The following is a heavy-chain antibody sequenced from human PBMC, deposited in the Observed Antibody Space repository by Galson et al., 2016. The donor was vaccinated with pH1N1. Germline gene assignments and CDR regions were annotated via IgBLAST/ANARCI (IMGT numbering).Heavy chain of an antibody. CDR3: ATDYYVDRNTIVDP. D-gene: IGHD3-22*01. CDR2: FDPEDGET. J-gene: IGHJ5*02. CDR1: GYTLTKVS. V-gene: IGHV1-24*01. Sequence: SVKVSCKVTGYTLTKVSMHWVRQAPGKGPEWMGSFDPEDGETLYAQKFQGRLTMTEDSSTDTAYMELNTLRSEDTAVYYCATDYYVDRNTIVDPWVQGTLVTVSS.